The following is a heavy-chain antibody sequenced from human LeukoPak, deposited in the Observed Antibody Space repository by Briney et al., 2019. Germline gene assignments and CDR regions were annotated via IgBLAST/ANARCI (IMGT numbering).Heavy chain of an antibody. D-gene: IGHD2-2*01. CDR2: IKQDGSEK. V-gene: IGHV3-7*01. Sequence: TLCLSPASSGYTSTRSSTTSFSQAPGQGPASVANIKQDGSEKYYVDSVKGRFTISRDNAKNSLYLQMNSLRAEDTAVYYCARDDCSSISCYHNWFDRWGQGTLVTGSS. CDR1: GYTSTRSS. J-gene: IGHJ5*02. CDR3: ARDDCSSISCYHNWFDR.